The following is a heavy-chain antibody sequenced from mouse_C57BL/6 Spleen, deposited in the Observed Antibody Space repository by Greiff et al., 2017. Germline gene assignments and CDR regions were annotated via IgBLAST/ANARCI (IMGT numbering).Heavy chain of an antibody. Sequence: EVKLMESGGGLVQPKGSLKLSCAASGFSFNTYAMNWVRQAPGKGLEWVARIRSKSNNYATYYADSVKDRFTISRDDSESMLYLQMNNLKTEDTAMYYCVRQEKQAYFDDWGQGTTLTVSS. J-gene: IGHJ2*01. V-gene: IGHV10-1*01. D-gene: IGHD3-2*02. CDR1: GFSFNTYA. CDR2: IRSKSNNYAT. CDR3: VRQEKQAYFDD.